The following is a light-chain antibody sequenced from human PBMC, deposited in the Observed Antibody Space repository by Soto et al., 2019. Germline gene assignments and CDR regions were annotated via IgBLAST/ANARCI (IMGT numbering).Light chain of an antibody. J-gene: IGKJ3*01. CDR2: RAS. CDR1: QSISSW. V-gene: IGKV1-5*03. CDR3: HEYSIYFFT. Sequence: DIQMTQSPSTLSASVGDRVNITCRASQSISSWLAWYQQKPGKAPKLLIYRASDLQTGVPSRFSGSGSGTEFTLTISSLQTDDIATYYCHEYSIYFFTFGPGTKV.